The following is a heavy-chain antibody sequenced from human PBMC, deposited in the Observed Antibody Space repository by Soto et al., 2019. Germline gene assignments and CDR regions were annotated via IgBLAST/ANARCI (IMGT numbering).Heavy chain of an antibody. D-gene: IGHD6-19*01. Sequence: QVQLVESGGGVVQPGRSLRLSCAASGFTFSSYGMHWVRQAPGKGLEWVAVISYDGSNKYYADSVKGRFTISRDNSKNTLYLQMNSLRAEDTAVYYCAKEDSSCWDYYFDYWGQGTLGTVSS. CDR2: ISYDGSNK. CDR3: AKEDSSCWDYYFDY. CDR1: GFTFSSYG. J-gene: IGHJ4*02. V-gene: IGHV3-30*18.